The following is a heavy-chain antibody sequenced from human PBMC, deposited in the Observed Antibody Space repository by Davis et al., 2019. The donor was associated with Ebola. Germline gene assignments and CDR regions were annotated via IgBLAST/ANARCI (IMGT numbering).Heavy chain of an antibody. D-gene: IGHD1-14*01. CDR3: AKNRTSGIFDL. CDR2: IYYSGST. V-gene: IGHV4-39*02. CDR1: GGYIRGSNYY. Sequence: PSETLSLTCIVSGGYIRGSNYYWGWIRQPPGKGLEWIGSIYYSGSTHYNPSLKSRVTMSVDTSRNHFSLKLSSVTAADSAVYYCAKNRTSGIFDLWGQGTMVTVS. J-gene: IGHJ3*01.